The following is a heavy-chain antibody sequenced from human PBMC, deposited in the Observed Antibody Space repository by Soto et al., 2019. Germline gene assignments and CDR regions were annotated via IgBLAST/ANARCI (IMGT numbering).Heavy chain of an antibody. CDR1: GVTDRSYG. Sequence: GGSERRSEAGCGVTDRSYGRKWDRQKTGKGLEWVSYIGIGSSTKYYADSVKGRFTISRDNSKNTLYLQMNSLRAEDTAVYYCPTNGDSSDYRGCFDPWGQGTLVTVSS. CDR2: IGIGSSTK. V-gene: IGHV3-48*01. J-gene: IGHJ5*02. CDR3: PTNGDSSDYRGCFDP. D-gene: IGHD3-22*01.